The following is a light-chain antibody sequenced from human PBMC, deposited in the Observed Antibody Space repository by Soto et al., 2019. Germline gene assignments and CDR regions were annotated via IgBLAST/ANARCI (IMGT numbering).Light chain of an antibody. CDR3: QSYDNSLSVFV. CDR2: GNS. CDR1: SSNNGAGYD. V-gene: IGLV1-40*01. Sequence: SLLTQPPSLSGAPGQRVTTSCTRGSSNNGAGYDVHWYQQLPGTAPKLLIYGNSDRPSGVPDRFSGSKSDTSASLAITGLQAEDEADYYCQSYDNSLSVFVFGTGTKVTVL. J-gene: IGLJ1*01.